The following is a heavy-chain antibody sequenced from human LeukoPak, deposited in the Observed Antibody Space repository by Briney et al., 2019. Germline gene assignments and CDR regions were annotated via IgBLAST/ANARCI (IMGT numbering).Heavy chain of an antibody. CDR1: GYTFTGYY. Sequence: ASVKVSCKASGYTFTGYYMHWVRQAPGQGLEWMGWINPNRGGTNYAQKFQGRVTMTSDTSITTANMELSRLRTDDTDVYYCARDREYQLLFLGWFDPWGQGTLVTVSS. CDR3: ARDREYQLLFLGWFDP. J-gene: IGHJ5*02. D-gene: IGHD2-2*01. V-gene: IGHV1-2*02. CDR2: INPNRGGT.